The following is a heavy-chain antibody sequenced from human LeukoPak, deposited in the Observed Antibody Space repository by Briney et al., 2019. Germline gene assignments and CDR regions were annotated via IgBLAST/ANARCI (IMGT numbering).Heavy chain of an antibody. CDR2: ISSSSRYM. D-gene: IGHD6-13*01. CDR1: GFTFSNYN. CDR3: ARVSTAVSLAIDY. Sequence: GGSLRLSCAASGFTFSNYNMNWVRQAPGKGLEWVSVISSSSRYMYYADSVKGRFTFSRDNAKNSLYLQMNSLRAEDTAVYYCARVSTAVSLAIDYWGQGTLVTVST. J-gene: IGHJ4*02. V-gene: IGHV3-21*06.